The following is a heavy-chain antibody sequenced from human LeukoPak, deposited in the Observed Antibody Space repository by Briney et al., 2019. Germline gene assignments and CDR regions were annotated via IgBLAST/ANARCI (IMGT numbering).Heavy chain of an antibody. CDR1: GVSISSYY. Sequence: SETLSLTCTVSGVSISSYYWSWLRQPPGKGLEGIGYIYYSGSTNYNPSLKSRVTISVDTSKNQFSLKLSSVTAADTAVYYCAREENYYDSSGYYLGYFDLWGRGTLVTVSS. D-gene: IGHD3-22*01. CDR3: AREENYYDSSGYYLGYFDL. J-gene: IGHJ2*01. CDR2: IYYSGST. V-gene: IGHV4-59*01.